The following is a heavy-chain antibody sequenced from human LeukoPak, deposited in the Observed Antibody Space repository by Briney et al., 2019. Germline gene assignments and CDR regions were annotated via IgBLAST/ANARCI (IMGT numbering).Heavy chain of an antibody. V-gene: IGHV3-48*03. D-gene: IGHD4-17*01. J-gene: IGHJ4*02. Sequence: GGSLRLSCAASGFTFSSYEMNWVRQAPGKGLEWVSYISSSGSTIYYADSVKGRFTISRDNSKNTLYLQMNSLRAEDTAVYYCAKGRGDYVWYFDYWGQGTLVTVSS. CDR2: ISSSGSTI. CDR1: GFTFSSYE. CDR3: AKGRGDYVWYFDY.